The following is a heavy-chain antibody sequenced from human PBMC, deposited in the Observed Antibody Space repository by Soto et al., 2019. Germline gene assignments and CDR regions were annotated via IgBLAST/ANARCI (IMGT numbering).Heavy chain of an antibody. Sequence: QVQLQQSGPGLVKPSQTLSLTCAISGDSVSSNNVAWNWIRQSPSRGLEWLGRTNYRSKWYHDYAVSVKSRITINPDTSQNPFSLQLNAVTPEDTAVYYCVRDKTVTRGYGMDVWGQGTTVTVSS. V-gene: IGHV6-1*01. CDR1: GDSVSSNNVA. CDR2: TNYRSKWYH. J-gene: IGHJ6*02. D-gene: IGHD4-17*01. CDR3: VRDKTVTRGYGMDV.